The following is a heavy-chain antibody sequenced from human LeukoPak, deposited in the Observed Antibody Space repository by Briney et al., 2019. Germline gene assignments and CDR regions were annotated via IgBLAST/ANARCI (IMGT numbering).Heavy chain of an antibody. D-gene: IGHD3-22*01. CDR3: ARDPYDSSGYYYCGFGMDV. J-gene: IGHJ6*02. Sequence: SETLSLTCTVSGYSISSGYYWGWIRQPPGKGLEWIGSIYYSGSTYYNPSLKSQVTISIDTSKNQFSLKLSSVTAADTAVYYCARDPYDSSGYYYCGFGMDVWGQGTTDTVSS. V-gene: IGHV4-38-2*02. CDR1: GYSISSGYY. CDR2: IYYSGST.